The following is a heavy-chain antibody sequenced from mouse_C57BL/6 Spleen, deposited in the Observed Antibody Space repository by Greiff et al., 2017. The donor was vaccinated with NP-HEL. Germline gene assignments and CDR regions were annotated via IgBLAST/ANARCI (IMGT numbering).Heavy chain of an antibody. J-gene: IGHJ4*01. CDR1: GFSLTSYG. CDR2: IWSGGST. D-gene: IGHD2-4*01. Sequence: VQLVESGPGLVQPSQSLSITCTVSGFSLTSYGVHWVRQSPGKGLEWLGVIWSGGSTDYNAAFISRLSISKDKSKSQVFFKMNSLQADDTAIYYCARNEITTGYYYAMDYWGQGTSVTVSS. V-gene: IGHV2-2*01. CDR3: ARNEITTGYYYAMDY.